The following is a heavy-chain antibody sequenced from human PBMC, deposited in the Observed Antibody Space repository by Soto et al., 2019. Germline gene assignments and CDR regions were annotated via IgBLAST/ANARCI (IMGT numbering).Heavy chain of an antibody. CDR2: IYWDGDK. D-gene: IGHD2-15*01. J-gene: IGHJ5*02. CDR1: GFSLSDSGVG. Sequence: QITLKESGPTLMKPTQTLTLTCTFSGFSLSDSGVGVGWIRQPPGKALEWLALIYWDGDKRYSPSLQSRLTITKDTSKNQVVLTMTNLDPVDTATYYCAHTAPRHSGTSSGGLFPPTFDPWGQGTLVTVSS. V-gene: IGHV2-5*02. CDR3: AHTAPRHSGTSSGGLFPPTFDP.